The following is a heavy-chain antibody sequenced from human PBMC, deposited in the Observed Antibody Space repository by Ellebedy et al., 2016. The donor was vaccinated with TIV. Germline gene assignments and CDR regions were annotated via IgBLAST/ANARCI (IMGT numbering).Heavy chain of an antibody. CDR3: AKDGGAYDY. CDR1: GFTFSSYA. V-gene: IGHV3-23*01. D-gene: IGHD3-16*01. Sequence: GGSLRLSXAASGFTFSSYAMSWVRQAPGKGLEWVSAISGSGGSPYYADSVKGRFTISRDNSKNTLYLQMNSLRAENTAVYYCAKDGGAYDYWGQGTLVTVSS. CDR2: ISGSGGSP. J-gene: IGHJ4*02.